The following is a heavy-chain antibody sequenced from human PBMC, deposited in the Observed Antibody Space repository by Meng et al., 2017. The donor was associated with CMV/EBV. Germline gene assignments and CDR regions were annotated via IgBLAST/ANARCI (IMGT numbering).Heavy chain of an antibody. D-gene: IGHD1-26*01. V-gene: IGHV1-3*02. CDR1: GYTFTSYA. Sequence: ASVKVSCKASGYTFTSYAMHWVRQAPGQRLEWMGWSNAGNGNTKYSQEFQGRVTITRDTSASTAYMELSSLRSEDMAVYYCARDQGVGATRTWLAGQDYWGQGTLVTVSS. J-gene: IGHJ4*02. CDR3: ARDQGVGATRTWLAGQDY. CDR2: SNAGNGNT.